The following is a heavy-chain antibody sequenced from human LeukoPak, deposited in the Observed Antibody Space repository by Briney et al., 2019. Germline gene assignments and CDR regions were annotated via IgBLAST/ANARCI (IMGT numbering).Heavy chain of an antibody. J-gene: IGHJ4*02. CDR1: GFTFSRSR. CDR2: INDDGSMT. V-gene: IGHV3-74*01. Sequence: HTGGALRLSCAASGFTFSRSRMHWVRQAPGKGLVWVSRINDDGSMTSYVDSVKGRFTISRDNAKNRLYLQMNSLRVEDTAVYYCVRALSGTDDFWGQGTLVTVSS. CDR3: VRALSGTDDF. D-gene: IGHD1-7*01.